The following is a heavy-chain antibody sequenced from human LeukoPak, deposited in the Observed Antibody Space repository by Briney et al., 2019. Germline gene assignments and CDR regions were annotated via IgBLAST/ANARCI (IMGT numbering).Heavy chain of an antibody. Sequence: SETLSLTCAVYGGSFSGYYWSWIRQPPGKGLEWIGEINHSGSTNYNPSLKTQVTISLDTSKNQFSLKLSSVTAADTAVYYCARGGIYYDSSGYLYNWFDPWGQGTLVTVSS. CDR3: ARGGIYYDSSGYLYNWFDP. CDR1: GGSFSGYY. J-gene: IGHJ5*02. D-gene: IGHD3-22*01. CDR2: INHSGST. V-gene: IGHV4-34*01.